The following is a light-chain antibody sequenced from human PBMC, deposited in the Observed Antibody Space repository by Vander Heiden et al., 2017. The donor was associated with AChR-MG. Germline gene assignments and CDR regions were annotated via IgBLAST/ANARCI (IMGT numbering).Light chain of an antibody. CDR1: SSDVGGYNY. V-gene: IGLV2-14*03. CDR2: DVS. J-gene: IGLJ1*01. Sequence: SALTQPASVSGPPGQSITISCTGTSSDVGGYNYVSWYQQHPGKAPKLMIYDVSNRPSGVSNRFSGSKSGNTASLTISGLQAEDEADYYCSSYTSSSTWVFGTGTKVTVL. CDR3: SSYTSSSTWV.